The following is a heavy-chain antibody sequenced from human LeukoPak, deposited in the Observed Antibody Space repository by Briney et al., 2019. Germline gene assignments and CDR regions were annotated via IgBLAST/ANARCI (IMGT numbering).Heavy chain of an antibody. CDR2: ISGSGDNM. J-gene: IGHJ6*03. Sequence: QTGGSLRLSCLASKFTFNNYAMTSVRQAPGKGLEWVSSISGSGDNMDYAGCVKGRFTISRDNSKNTLYLQMTGLRGEDTAVYYCARDGYSGRYYRLYYFFMDVWGKGTTVTVSS. V-gene: IGHV3-23*01. D-gene: IGHD1-26*01. CDR1: KFTFNNYA. CDR3: ARDGYSGRYYRLYYFFMDV.